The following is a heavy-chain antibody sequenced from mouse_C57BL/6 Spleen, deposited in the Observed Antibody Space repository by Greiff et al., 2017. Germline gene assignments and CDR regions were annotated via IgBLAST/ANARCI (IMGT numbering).Heavy chain of an antibody. CDR3: AREAGTGYWYFDV. V-gene: IGHV1-64*01. Sequence: QVQLQQPGAELVKPGASVKLSCKASGYTFTSYWMHWVKQRPGQGLEWIGMIHPNSGSTNYNEKFKSKATLTVDKSSSTAYMQLSSLTSEDSAVXYCAREAGTGYWYFDVWGTGITVTVSS. D-gene: IGHD4-1*01. CDR1: GYTFTSYW. J-gene: IGHJ1*03. CDR2: IHPNSGST.